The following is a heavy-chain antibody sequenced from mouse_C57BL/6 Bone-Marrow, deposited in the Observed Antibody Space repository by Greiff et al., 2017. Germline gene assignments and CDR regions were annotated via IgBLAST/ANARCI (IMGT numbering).Heavy chain of an antibody. CDR1: GYTFTDYE. J-gene: IGHJ1*03. CDR2: IDPETGGT. Sequence: QVQLKESGAELVRPGASVTLSCKASGYTFTDYEMHWVKQTPVHGLEWIGAIDPETGGTAYNQKFKGKAILTADKSSSTAYMELRSLTSEDSAVYYCTRAKITTVVRASYWYFDVWGTGTTVTVSS. CDR3: TRAKITTVVRASYWYFDV. V-gene: IGHV1-15*01. D-gene: IGHD1-1*01.